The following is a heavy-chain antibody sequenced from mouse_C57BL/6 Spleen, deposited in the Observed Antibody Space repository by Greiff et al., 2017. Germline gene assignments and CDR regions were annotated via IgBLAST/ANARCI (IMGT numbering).Heavy chain of an antibody. Sequence: EVKLMESGPGLVKPSQSLSLTCSVTGYSITSGYYWNWIRQFPGNKLEWMGYISYDGSNNYNPSLKNRISITRDTSKNQFFLKLNSVTTEDTATYYCAREGYYGKGAMDYWGQGTSVTVSS. J-gene: IGHJ4*01. D-gene: IGHD1-1*01. CDR1: GYSITSGYY. CDR2: ISYDGSN. V-gene: IGHV3-6*01. CDR3: AREGYYGKGAMDY.